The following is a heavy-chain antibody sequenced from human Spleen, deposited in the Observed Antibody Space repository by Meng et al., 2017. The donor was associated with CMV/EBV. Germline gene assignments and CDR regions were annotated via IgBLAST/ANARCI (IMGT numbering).Heavy chain of an antibody. CDR3: ARVRVSRRAGGGGSLIDAILDKVATQGYHFDY. V-gene: IGHV4-59*12. Sequence: ESLKISCTVSGGSMNSYYWNWIRQSPGKGLEWIGYSNHSGVSKYNPALKSRVIISVDTSKNQFSLKLNSVTTADTAVYFCARVRVSRRAGGGGSLIDAILDKVATQGYHFDYWGQGMLVTVSS. CDR2: SNHSGVS. D-gene: IGHD5-12*01. J-gene: IGHJ4*02. CDR1: GGSMNSYY.